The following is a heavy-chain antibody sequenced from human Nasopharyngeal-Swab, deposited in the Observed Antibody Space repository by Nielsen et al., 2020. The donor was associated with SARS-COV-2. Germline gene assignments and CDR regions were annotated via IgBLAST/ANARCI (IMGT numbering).Heavy chain of an antibody. D-gene: IGHD5-18*01. J-gene: IGHJ4*02. Sequence: GGSLRLSCAASGFTFSSYRMSWVRQAPGKGLEWVANIKQDGSEKYYVDSVKGRFTISRDNAKNSLYLQMNSLRAEDTAVYYCARDNGYIAYFDYWGQGTLVTVSS. CDR1: GFTFSSYR. CDR3: ARDNGYIAYFDY. CDR2: IKQDGSEK. V-gene: IGHV3-7*01.